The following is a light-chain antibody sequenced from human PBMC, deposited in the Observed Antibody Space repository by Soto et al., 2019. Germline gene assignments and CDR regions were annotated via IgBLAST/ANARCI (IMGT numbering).Light chain of an antibody. CDR2: QLA. CDR3: CSYVATNRV. Sequence: VLTQPPSASRSRRQSVTISCAGTSGDIGGYNFVSWYQQHPRKAPKHSIYQLAKRPSEDPDLFSDSKSGNRASLTVSGLSAEDEADYYCCSYVATNRVVGAATKAHVL. CDR1: SGDIGGYNF. J-gene: IGLJ1*01. V-gene: IGLV2-8*01.